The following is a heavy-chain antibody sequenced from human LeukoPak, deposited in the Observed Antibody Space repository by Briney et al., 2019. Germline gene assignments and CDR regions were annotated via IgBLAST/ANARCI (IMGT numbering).Heavy chain of an antibody. CDR1: GFTFSSYA. CDR2: ISSSGSIM. V-gene: IGHV3-48*03. Sequence: PGGSLGLSCAASGFTFSSYAMTWVRQAPGKGLEWVSYISSSGSIMYSADSVKGRFTISRDNAKNSLYLQMNSLRAEDTAIYYCSGQYSSSSVVDYWGQGTLVTVSS. CDR3: SGQYSSSSVVDY. D-gene: IGHD6-6*01. J-gene: IGHJ4*02.